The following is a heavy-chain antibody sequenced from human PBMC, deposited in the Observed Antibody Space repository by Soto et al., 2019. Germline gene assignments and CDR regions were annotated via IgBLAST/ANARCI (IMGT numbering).Heavy chain of an antibody. J-gene: IGHJ4*02. V-gene: IGHV1-46*01. Sequence: QVQLVQSGAEVKKPGASVKVSCKASGYTFSSFYMHWVRQAPRQGLEWMGVINPSGDSTTYAQRFQGRLSMTRDTSTSTLYMELSSLRSEDTAVYYCARDWEFGYWGQGTLVTVSS. CDR2: INPSGDST. D-gene: IGHD3-10*01. CDR1: GYTFSSFY. CDR3: ARDWEFGY.